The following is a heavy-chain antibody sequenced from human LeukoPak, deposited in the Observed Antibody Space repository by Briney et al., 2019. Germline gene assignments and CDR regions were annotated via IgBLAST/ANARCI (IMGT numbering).Heavy chain of an antibody. D-gene: IGHD2/OR15-2a*01. CDR1: GYTFTSYY. CDR2: INPSGGST. CDR3: ARTFRLRDFFSFWYFDL. Sequence: ASVKVSCKASGYTFTSYYMHWVRQAPGQGLEWMGIINPSGGSTSYAQKFQGRVTMTRDTSTSTVYMELSSLRSEDTAVYYCARTFRLRDFFSFWYFDLWGRGTLVTVSS. J-gene: IGHJ2*01. V-gene: IGHV1-46*01.